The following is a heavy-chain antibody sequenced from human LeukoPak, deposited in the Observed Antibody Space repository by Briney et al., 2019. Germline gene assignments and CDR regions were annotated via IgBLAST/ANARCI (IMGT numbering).Heavy chain of an antibody. CDR3: ARDTADSSGWYDFDY. CDR2: IIPIFGTA. D-gene: IGHD6-19*01. V-gene: IGHV1-69*13. Sequence: VASVKVSCKASGGTFSSYAISWVRQAPGQGLEWTGGIIPIFGTANYAQKFQGRVTITADESTSTAYMELSSLRSEDTAVYYCARDTADSSGWYDFDYRGQGTLVTVSS. J-gene: IGHJ4*02. CDR1: GGTFSSYA.